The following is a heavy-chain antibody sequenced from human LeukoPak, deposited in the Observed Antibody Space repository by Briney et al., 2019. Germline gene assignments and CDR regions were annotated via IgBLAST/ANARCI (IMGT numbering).Heavy chain of an antibody. D-gene: IGHD6-13*01. Sequence: GGSLRLSCVASTLTLGAYGMSWVRQAPGKGVEWVSGIDWSGDATSYSDSVKGRFTISRENAKNSLYLQRTSLRAEDTAVYYCARDLSASWYSLGYWGQGTLVTVSS. CDR1: TLTLGAYG. V-gene: IGHV3-20*04. CDR3: ARDLSASWYSLGY. J-gene: IGHJ4*02. CDR2: IDWSGDAT.